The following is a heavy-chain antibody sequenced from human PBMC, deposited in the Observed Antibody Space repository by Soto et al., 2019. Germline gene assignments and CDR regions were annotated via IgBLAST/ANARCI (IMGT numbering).Heavy chain of an antibody. D-gene: IGHD2-2*03. J-gene: IGHJ4*02. Sequence: QVQLLQSGAEVKKPGASVKVSCKVSGHTLTELCMHWVRQAPGRGLEWMGGFDPEDGETIFAQKFQGRVTMTEDTSSDSTYMELTSLRSEDTAVYYGAEAGTRWMHAPFDYWGQGTLVTISS. CDR1: GHTLTELC. V-gene: IGHV1-24*01. CDR3: AEAGTRWMHAPFDY. CDR2: FDPEDGET.